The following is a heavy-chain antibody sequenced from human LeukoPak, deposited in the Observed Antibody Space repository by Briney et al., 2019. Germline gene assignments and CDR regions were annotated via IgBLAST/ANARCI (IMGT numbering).Heavy chain of an antibody. Sequence: SETLSLTCTVSGGSISSGDYYWSWIRQPPGKGLEWIGYIYYSGSTYYNPSLKSRVTISVDTSKNQSSLKLSSVTAADTAVYYWARERRSMVRGVTAWGQGTLVTVSS. V-gene: IGHV4-30-4*01. CDR1: GGSISSGDYY. J-gene: IGHJ5*02. D-gene: IGHD3-10*01. CDR3: ARERRSMVRGVTA. CDR2: IYYSGST.